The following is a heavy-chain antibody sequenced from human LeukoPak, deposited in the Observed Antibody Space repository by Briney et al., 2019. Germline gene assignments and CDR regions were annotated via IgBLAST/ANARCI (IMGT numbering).Heavy chain of an antibody. CDR1: GGSFSGYY. V-gene: IGHV4-34*01. J-gene: IGHJ6*03. Sequence: SETLSLTCAVYGGSFSGYYWSWIRQPPGKGLEWIGEINHSGSTNYNPSLKSRVTISVDTSKNQFSLKLSSVTAADTAVYYCARAKRSVRHPWYYYYYMDVWGKGTTVTVSS. CDR3: ARAKRSVRHPWYYYYYMDV. CDR2: INHSGST. D-gene: IGHD2/OR15-2a*01.